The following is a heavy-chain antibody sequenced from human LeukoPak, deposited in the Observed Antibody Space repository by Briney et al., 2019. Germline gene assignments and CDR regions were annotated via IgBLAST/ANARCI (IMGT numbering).Heavy chain of an antibody. CDR1: SGSITSYY. V-gene: IGHV4-59*08. J-gene: IGHJ5*02. CDR2: IYYSGST. D-gene: IGHD1-14*01. CDR3: ARLNKPGWFDP. Sequence: SETLSLTCSVSSGSITSYYWSWLRQPPGKGLEWIGYIYYSGSTNYNPSVKSRVTMSVDTSKNQFSLRLNSVTATDTAVYYCARLNKPGWFDPWGQGTLVTVSS.